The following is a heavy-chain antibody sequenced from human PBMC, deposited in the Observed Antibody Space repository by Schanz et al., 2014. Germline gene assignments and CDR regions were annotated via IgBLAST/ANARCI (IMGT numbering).Heavy chain of an antibody. Sequence: QVQLVQSGAEVKKPGSSVKVSCKASGDTFRSYTINWVRHAPGQGLEWMGRIIPITGITNYAQKVQGRVTFTADKSTSTAFLEVNSLRSEGTAVYYCARTGYDPSLTHWGQGTLVTVSS. CDR1: GDTFRSYT. CDR3: ARTGYDPSLTH. V-gene: IGHV1-69*02. CDR2: IIPITGIT. D-gene: IGHD5-12*01. J-gene: IGHJ4*02.